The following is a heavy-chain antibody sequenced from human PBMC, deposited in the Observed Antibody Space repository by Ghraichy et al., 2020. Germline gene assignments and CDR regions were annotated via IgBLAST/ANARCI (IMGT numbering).Heavy chain of an antibody. CDR1: GFTFSSYS. CDR2: ISSSSSTI. V-gene: IGHV3-48*02. D-gene: IGHD2-21*02. CDR3: ARERRDVVVTDPVDAFDI. J-gene: IGHJ3*02. Sequence: GGSLRLSCAASGFTFSSYSMNWVRQAPGKGLEWVSYISSSSSTIYYADSVKGRFTISRDNAKNSLYLQMNSLRDEDTAVYYCARERRDVVVTDPVDAFDIWGQGTMVTVSS.